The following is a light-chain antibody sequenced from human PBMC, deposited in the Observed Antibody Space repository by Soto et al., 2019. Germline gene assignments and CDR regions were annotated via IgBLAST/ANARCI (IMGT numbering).Light chain of an antibody. J-gene: IGKJ4*01. Sequence: EIVMTQSPATLSVSPGERATLSCRASESVRSNLAWYQRKPGQAPRVLIYGASTRATGIPARFSGSGSGTEFTLTISSLQSEDFAVYYCQHYNNLWGFGGGTKVEIK. CDR1: ESVRSN. CDR3: QHYNNLWG. V-gene: IGKV3D-15*01. CDR2: GAS.